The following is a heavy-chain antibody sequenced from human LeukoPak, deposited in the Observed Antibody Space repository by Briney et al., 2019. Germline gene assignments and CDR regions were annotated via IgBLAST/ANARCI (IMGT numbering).Heavy chain of an antibody. CDR2: ISSSSSFI. D-gene: IGHD6-13*01. Sequence: PGGSLRLSCAASGFTFSNYAMSWVRQAPGKGLEWVSSISSSSSFIYYADSVKGRFTISRDNAKNSLYLQMNSLRAEDTAVYYCAREKVAAGTGWFDPWGQGTVVTVSS. V-gene: IGHV3-21*01. CDR3: AREKVAAGTGWFDP. J-gene: IGHJ5*02. CDR1: GFTFSNYA.